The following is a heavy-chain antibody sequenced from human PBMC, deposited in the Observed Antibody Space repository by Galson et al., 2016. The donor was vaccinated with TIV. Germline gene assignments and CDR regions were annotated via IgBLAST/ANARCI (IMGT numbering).Heavy chain of an antibody. V-gene: IGHV6-1*01. J-gene: IGHJ4*02. CDR2: TYYRSTWYN. CDR1: GDSVSSTSAA. D-gene: IGHD3-3*01. CDR3: ARGAPSVFGVIKTLDY. Sequence: CAISGDSVSSTSAAWNWIRQSPSRGLEWLGRTYYRSTWYNDYAASLKRRITINPDTSKNQFSLQLTSVTPEDAAVYYCARGAPSVFGVIKTLDYWGQGTLVTVSS.